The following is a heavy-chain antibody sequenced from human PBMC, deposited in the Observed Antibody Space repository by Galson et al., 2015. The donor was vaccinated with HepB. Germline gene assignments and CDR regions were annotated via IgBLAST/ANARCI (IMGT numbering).Heavy chain of an antibody. Sequence: QSGAEVKKPGESLRISRQGSGYNFTNYWVTWVRQMPGEGLEWMGKIDPVDSYTNYSPSFQGHVNISTDKSISTAYLQWSSLKASDTAMYYCARQAIGYSSRGDGFDLWGQGTLVTLSS. J-gene: IGHJ3*01. CDR2: IDPVDSYT. CDR1: GYNFTNYW. CDR3: ARQAIGYSSRGDGFDL. V-gene: IGHV5-10-1*01. D-gene: IGHD6-19*01.